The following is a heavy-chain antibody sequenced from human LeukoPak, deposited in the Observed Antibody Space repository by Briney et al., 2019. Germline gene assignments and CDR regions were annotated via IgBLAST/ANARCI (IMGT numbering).Heavy chain of an antibody. V-gene: IGHV1-24*01. D-gene: IGHD4-23*01. CDR2: FDPEDGET. J-gene: IGHJ3*02. Sequence: VASVKVSCKVSGYTLTELSMHWVRQAPGKGLEWMGGFDPEDGETIYAQKFQGRVTMTEDTSTDTAYMELSSLRSEDTAVYYCAADYGGNEGAFDIWGQGTMVNVSS. CDR1: GYTLTELS. CDR3: AADYGGNEGAFDI.